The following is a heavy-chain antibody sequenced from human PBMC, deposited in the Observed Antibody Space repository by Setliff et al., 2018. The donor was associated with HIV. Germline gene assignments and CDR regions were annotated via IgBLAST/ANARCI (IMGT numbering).Heavy chain of an antibody. CDR1: GGSISSGDYY. J-gene: IGHJ4*02. D-gene: IGHD4-4*01. Sequence: PSETLSLTCTVSGGSISSGDYYWSWIRQPPGKGLEWIGYIYYSGSTYYNPSLRSRVTISLDTPKNQFPLKLSSVTAADTAVYFCARVRRDGNSFDDWGQGTLVTVS. V-gene: IGHV4-30-4*08. CDR2: IYYSGST. CDR3: ARVRRDGNSFDD.